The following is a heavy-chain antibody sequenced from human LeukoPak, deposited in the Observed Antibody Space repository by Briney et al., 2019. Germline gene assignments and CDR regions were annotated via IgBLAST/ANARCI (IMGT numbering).Heavy chain of an antibody. CDR3: ARAYSSNWYDAFDL. D-gene: IGHD6-13*01. CDR1: GFTFSSYA. CDR2: ISGSGGST. J-gene: IGHJ3*01. V-gene: IGHV3-23*01. Sequence: GGSLRISCAASGFTFSSYAMSWVRQAPGKGLEWVSAISGSGGSTYYADSVKGRFTISRDNSKNTLYLQMNSLRAEDTAIYYCARAYSSNWYDAFDLWGQGTMVTVSS.